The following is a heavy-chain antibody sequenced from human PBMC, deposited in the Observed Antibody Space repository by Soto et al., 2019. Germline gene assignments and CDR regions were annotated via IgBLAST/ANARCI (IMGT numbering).Heavy chain of an antibody. CDR1: GGSISSSSYY. D-gene: IGHD6-6*01. V-gene: IGHV4-39*07. J-gene: IGHJ6*03. Sequence: PSETLSLTCTVAGGSISSSSYYWGWIRQPPGKGLEWIGNIYYSGSTNYNPSLKSRVTISVDTSKNQFSLKLSSVTAADTAVYYCARQSHSSSSSEYYYYMDVWGKGTTVTVSS. CDR2: IYYSGST. CDR3: ARQSHSSSSSEYYYYMDV.